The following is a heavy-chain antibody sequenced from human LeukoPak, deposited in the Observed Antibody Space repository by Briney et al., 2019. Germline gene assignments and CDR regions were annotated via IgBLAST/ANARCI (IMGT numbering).Heavy chain of an antibody. D-gene: IGHD2-15*01. CDR2: ISAYNGNT. J-gene: IGHJ3*02. V-gene: IGHV1-18*01. CDR1: GYTFTSYV. Sequence: SVKVSCKASGYTFTSYVISWVRQAPGHGLEWMGWISAYNGNTNYAQKLQGRVTMTTDTSTSTAYMELGSLRSDDTAVYYCARHIVGAQGVVYAFDRWVQGTKASVPS. CDR3: ARHIVGAQGVVYAFDR.